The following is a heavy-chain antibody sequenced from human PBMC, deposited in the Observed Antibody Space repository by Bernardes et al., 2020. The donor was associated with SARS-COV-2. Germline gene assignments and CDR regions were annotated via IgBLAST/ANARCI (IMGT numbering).Heavy chain of an antibody. CDR3: TRVGWRVPAATDAFDI. Sequence: ASVKVSCKASGYTFTSYDINWVRQATGQGLEWMGWMNPNSGNTGYAQKFQGRVTMTRNTSISTAYMELSSLRAEDTAVYYCTRVGWRVPAATDAFDIWGLGTMVTVSS. V-gene: IGHV1-8*01. CDR2: MNPNSGNT. J-gene: IGHJ3*02. CDR1: GYTFTSYD. D-gene: IGHD2-2*01.